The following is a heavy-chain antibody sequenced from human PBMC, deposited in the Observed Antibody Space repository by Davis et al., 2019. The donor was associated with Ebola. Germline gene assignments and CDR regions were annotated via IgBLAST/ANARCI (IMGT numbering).Heavy chain of an antibody. CDR3: AKEGYCSSTSCPNGYYYYGMDV. CDR1: GFTFSSYA. V-gene: IGHV3-30-3*01. CDR2: ISYDGSNK. Sequence: GESLKISCAASGFTFSSYAMHWVRQAPGKGLEWVAVISYDGSNKYYTDSVKGRFTISRDNSKNTLYLQMNNLRAEDTAVYYCAKEGYCSSTSCPNGYYYYGMDVWGQGTTVTVSS. J-gene: IGHJ6*02. D-gene: IGHD2-2*01.